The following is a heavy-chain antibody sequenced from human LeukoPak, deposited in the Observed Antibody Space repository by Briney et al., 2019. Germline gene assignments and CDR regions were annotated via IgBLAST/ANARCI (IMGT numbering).Heavy chain of an antibody. D-gene: IGHD6-19*01. CDR3: ARAVAGIDWFDP. V-gene: IGHV3-48*01. CDR2: ISSSSSTI. J-gene: IGHJ5*02. CDR1: GFTFSSYS. Sequence: GGSLRLSCAASGFTFSSYSMNWVRQAPGKGLEWVSDISSSSSTIYYADSVKGRFTISRDNAKNSLYLEMNSLRAEDTAVYYCARAVAGIDWFDPWGQGTLVTVSS.